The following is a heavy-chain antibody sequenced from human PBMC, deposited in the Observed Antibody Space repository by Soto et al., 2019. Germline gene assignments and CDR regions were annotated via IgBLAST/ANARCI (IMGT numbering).Heavy chain of an antibody. Sequence: EVQLLESGGGLVQPGGSLRLSCAASGFTFNSYAMSWVRQAPGKGLEWVSAIGGSGGSTLYADSVKGRFTISRDNSKNTLYLQMNTQRAEDTAVYYCAKGYSSGWYQYFDYWGQGTLVIVSS. J-gene: IGHJ4*02. CDR1: GFTFNSYA. V-gene: IGHV3-23*01. CDR2: IGGSGGST. D-gene: IGHD6-13*01. CDR3: AKGYSSGWYQYFDY.